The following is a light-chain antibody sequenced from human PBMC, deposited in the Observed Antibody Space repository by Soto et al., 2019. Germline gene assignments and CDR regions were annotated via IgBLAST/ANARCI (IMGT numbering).Light chain of an antibody. CDR3: QQYGSSPSRT. V-gene: IGKV3-20*01. Sequence: EIVLTQSPGTLSLSPGERATLSCRASQSVSTSYLAWYQQKPGQAPRLLIYGASSRATGIPDRFRGSGSGTDFTLTISRLQPEDFAVYYCQQYGSSPSRTFGQGTKVEIK. CDR2: GAS. CDR1: QSVSTSY. J-gene: IGKJ4*01.